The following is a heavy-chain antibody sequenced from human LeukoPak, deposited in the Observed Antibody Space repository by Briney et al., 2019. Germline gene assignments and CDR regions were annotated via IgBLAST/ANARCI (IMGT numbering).Heavy chain of an antibody. CDR1: GGSISSSNW. CDR2: IYHSGST. J-gene: IGHJ4*02. CDR3: ARATQGMVRGVIITD. V-gene: IGHV4-4*02. D-gene: IGHD3-10*01. Sequence: SENLSLTCAVSGGSISSSNWWSWVRQPPGKGLEWIGAIYHSGSTNYNPSLKSRVTISVDKSKNQFSLKLSSVTAADTAVYYCARATQGMVRGVIITDWGQGTLVTVSS.